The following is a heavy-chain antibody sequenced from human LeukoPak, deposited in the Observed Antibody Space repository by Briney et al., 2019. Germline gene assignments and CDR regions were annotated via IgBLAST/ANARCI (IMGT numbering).Heavy chain of an antibody. Sequence: ASETLSLTCTVSGGSISSYYWSWIRQPPGKGLEWIGYIYDSDTTNYNPSLKSRVTISLDTSKNQFSLNLTSVTAADTAVYHCARGSGDYATSDAEYFQHWGQGTLVTVSS. CDR1: GGSISSYY. J-gene: IGHJ1*01. V-gene: IGHV4-59*01. D-gene: IGHD4-17*01. CDR3: ARGSGDYATSDAEYFQH. CDR2: IYDSDTT.